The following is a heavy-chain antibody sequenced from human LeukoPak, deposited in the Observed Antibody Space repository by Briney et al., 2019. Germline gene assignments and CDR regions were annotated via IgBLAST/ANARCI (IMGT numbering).Heavy chain of an antibody. CDR2: IKRDGST. V-gene: IGHV3-74*01. D-gene: IGHD3-22*01. J-gene: IGHJ1*01. CDR1: GFTFSSYW. CDR3: ARAPSEIGGYYPEYFRH. Sequence: GGSLRLSCAASGFTFSSYWMHWVRQAARKGLVWVSRIKRDGSTNYADSVKGRSTISRDNAKNTLSMQMNSLRAEDTGVYYCARAPSEIGGYYPEYFRHWGQGTLVTVSS.